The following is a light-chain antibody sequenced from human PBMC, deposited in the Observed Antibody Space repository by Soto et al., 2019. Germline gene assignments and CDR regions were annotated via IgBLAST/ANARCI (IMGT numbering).Light chain of an antibody. CDR1: SSDVGGNKY. V-gene: IGLV2-14*01. J-gene: IGLJ1*01. CDR2: DVS. CDR3: SAFTGTTYV. Sequence: SVLPKPASVSVFPGQSITISCTGSSSDVGGNKYVSWYQQYPGKAPKLMICDVSNRPSGVSNRFSGSKSGNTASLTISGLQAEDEADYYCSAFTGTTYVFGTGTKVTVL.